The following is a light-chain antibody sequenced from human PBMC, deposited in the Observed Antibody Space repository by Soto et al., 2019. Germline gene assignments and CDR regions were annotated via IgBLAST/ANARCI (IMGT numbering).Light chain of an antibody. CDR1: QSVSSN. CDR3: HHYDNSLLT. J-gene: IGKJ3*01. CDR2: GIS. Sequence: EIVLTQSPATLSSSPGERATLSCRASQSVSSNLAWYQQKPGQAPRLLIWGISSRAAGIPDRFIGSGSGTDFTLSISRLEPADFAVYYCHHYDNSLLTFGHGTKVDIK. V-gene: IGKV3-20*01.